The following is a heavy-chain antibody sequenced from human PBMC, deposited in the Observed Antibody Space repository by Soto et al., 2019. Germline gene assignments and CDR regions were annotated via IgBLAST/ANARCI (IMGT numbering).Heavy chain of an antibody. CDR1: GYSFTSYW. J-gene: IGHJ4*02. V-gene: IGHV5-51*01. Sequence: PGESLKISCKGSGYSFTSYWIGWVRQMPGKGLEWMGITYPGDSDTRYSPSFQGQVTISADKSISTAYLQWSSLKASDTTMYYCAGGIVGATTNLDYWGQGTLVTVSS. CDR3: AGGIVGATTNLDY. D-gene: IGHD1-26*01. CDR2: TYPGDSDT.